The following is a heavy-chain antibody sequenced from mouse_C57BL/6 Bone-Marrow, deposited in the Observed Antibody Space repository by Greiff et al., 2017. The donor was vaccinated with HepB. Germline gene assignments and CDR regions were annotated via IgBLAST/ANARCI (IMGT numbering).Heavy chain of an antibody. J-gene: IGHJ4*01. Sequence: VQLQQSGPELVKPGASVKISCKASGYAFSSSWMNWVKQRPGKGLEWIGRIYPGDGDTNYNGKFKGKDTLTADKSSSTAYMQLSSLTSEDSAVYFCAREDYDYPYAMDYWGQGTSVTVSS. CDR3: AREDYDYPYAMDY. D-gene: IGHD2-4*01. CDR1: GYAFSSSW. V-gene: IGHV1-82*01. CDR2: IYPGDGDT.